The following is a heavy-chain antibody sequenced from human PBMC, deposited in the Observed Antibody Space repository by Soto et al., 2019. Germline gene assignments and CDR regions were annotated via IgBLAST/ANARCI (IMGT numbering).Heavy chain of an antibody. CDR2: ISGSGGST. D-gene: IGHD6-19*01. CDR3: AKGAVAGPAYYYMDV. Sequence: PGGSLRLSCAASGFTFSSYAMSWVRQAPGKGLEWVSAISGSGGSTYYADSVKGRFTISRDNSKNALYLQMNSLRAEDTAVYYCAKGAVAGPAYYYMDVWGKGTTVTVSS. V-gene: IGHV3-23*01. J-gene: IGHJ6*03. CDR1: GFTFSSYA.